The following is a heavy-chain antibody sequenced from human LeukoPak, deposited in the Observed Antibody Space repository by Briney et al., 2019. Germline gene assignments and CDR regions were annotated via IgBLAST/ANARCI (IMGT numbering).Heavy chain of an antibody. D-gene: IGHD5-18*01. Sequence: ASVKVSCKASGYTFTGYFMHWVRQAPGQGLEWMGGIIPIFGTANYAQKFQGRVTITADESTSTAYMELSSLRSEDTAVYYCARPGGYSYGYDYWGQGTLVTVSS. J-gene: IGHJ4*02. CDR1: GYTFTGYF. V-gene: IGHV1-69*13. CDR2: IIPIFGTA. CDR3: ARPGGYSYGYDY.